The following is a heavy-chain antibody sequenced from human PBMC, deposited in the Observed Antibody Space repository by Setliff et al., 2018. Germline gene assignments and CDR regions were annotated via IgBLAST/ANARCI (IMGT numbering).Heavy chain of an antibody. CDR3: AKGGNITRETYYYYGMDV. Sequence: ASVKVSCKASGYTFSDYGITWVRQAPGQGLEWMGWISIYTGNAYYAQKFQGRVAITTDTSTSTAYMELRSLRSDDTAVYYCAKGGNITRETYYYYGMDVWGQGTTVTVSS. CDR1: GYTFSDYG. J-gene: IGHJ6*02. CDR2: ISIYTGNA. D-gene: IGHD1-20*01. V-gene: IGHV1-18*01.